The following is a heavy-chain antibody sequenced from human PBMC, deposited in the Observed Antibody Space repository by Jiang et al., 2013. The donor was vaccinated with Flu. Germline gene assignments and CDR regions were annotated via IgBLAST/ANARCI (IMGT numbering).Heavy chain of an antibody. CDR2: KTDGETA. V-gene: IGHV3-15*01. Sequence: KTDGETADYAAPVKGRFTISRDDSKNTLYLQINSLRTEDTAMYYCSTDLADWGQGTLVTVSS. J-gene: IGHJ4*02. CDR3: STDLAD.